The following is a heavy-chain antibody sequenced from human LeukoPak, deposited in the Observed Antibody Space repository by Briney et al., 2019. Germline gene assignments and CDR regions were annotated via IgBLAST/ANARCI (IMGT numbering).Heavy chain of an antibody. V-gene: IGHV1-18*01. CDR3: ARADCTSSSCYNNFDY. CDR2: ISVYNGNT. CDR1: GYTFTTYG. Sequence: GASVKVSCKASGYTFTTYGISWVRQAHGQGLEWMGWISVYNGNTNYAHKLQGRVTMTTDTSTSTAYMELRSLRSDDTAVYYCARADCTSSSCYNNFDYWGQGTLVTVSS. J-gene: IGHJ4*02. D-gene: IGHD2-2*02.